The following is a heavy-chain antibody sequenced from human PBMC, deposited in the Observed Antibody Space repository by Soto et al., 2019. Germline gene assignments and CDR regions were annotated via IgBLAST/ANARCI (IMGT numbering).Heavy chain of an antibody. J-gene: IGHJ3*02. CDR3: AKLHSRLRFANDAFDI. D-gene: IGHD5-12*01. CDR1: GFTFSSYA. V-gene: IGHV3-23*01. Sequence: EVQLLESGGGLVQPGGSLRLSCAASGFTFSSYAMSCVRQAPGKGLEWVSAISGSGGSTYYADSVKGRFTISRDNSKNTLYLQMNSLRAEDTAVYYCAKLHSRLRFANDAFDIWGQGTMVTVSS. CDR2: ISGSGGST.